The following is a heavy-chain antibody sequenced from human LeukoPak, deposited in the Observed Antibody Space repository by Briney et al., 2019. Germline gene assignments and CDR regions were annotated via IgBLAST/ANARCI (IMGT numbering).Heavy chain of an antibody. V-gene: IGHV1-8*03. CDR3: AREDYYDSGSSDY. D-gene: IGHD3-22*01. J-gene: IGHJ4*02. CDR1: GYTFTSYD. CDR2: MNPNSGNT. Sequence: ASVKVSCKASGYTFTSYDINWVRQATGQGLEWMGWMNPNSGNTAYAQKFQGRVTITRNTSISTAYMELSSLRSEDTAIYYCAREDYYDSGSSDYWGQGTLVTVSS.